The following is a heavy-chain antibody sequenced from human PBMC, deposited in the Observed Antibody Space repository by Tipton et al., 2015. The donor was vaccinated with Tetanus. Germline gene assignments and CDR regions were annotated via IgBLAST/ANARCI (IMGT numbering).Heavy chain of an antibody. CDR1: GGSISGYY. V-gene: IGHV4-34*01. J-gene: IGHJ5*02. CDR2: VNRGGTT. D-gene: IGHD6-19*01. Sequence: LRLSCGVNGGSISGYYWSWLRQPPGKGLEWIGEVNRGGTTGSNPSLKSRVSTSVDTSKNQFSLNMTSVTAADTAVYYCAMLPKHWLAHRGAPWGQGILVTVSS. CDR3: AMLPKHWLAHRGAP.